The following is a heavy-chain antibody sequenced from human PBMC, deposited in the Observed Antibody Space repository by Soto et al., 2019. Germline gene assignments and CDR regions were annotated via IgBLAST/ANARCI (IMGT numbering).Heavy chain of an antibody. D-gene: IGHD4-17*01. V-gene: IGHV3-15*07. J-gene: IGHJ6*02. Sequence: GGSLRLSCAASGFTFSNAWMNWVRQAPGKGLEWVGRIKSKTDGGTTDYAAPVKGRFTISRDDSKNTLYLQMNSLKTEDTAVYYCTTPTRPTTVKTRYYYGMDVWGQGTTVTVSS. CDR1: GFTFSNAW. CDR2: IKSKTDGGTT. CDR3: TTPTRPTTVKTRYYYGMDV.